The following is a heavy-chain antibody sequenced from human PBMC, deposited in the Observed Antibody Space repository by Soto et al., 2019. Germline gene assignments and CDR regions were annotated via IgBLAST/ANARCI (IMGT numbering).Heavy chain of an antibody. V-gene: IGHV3-23*01. CDR2: ISGSGGST. Sequence: EVQLLESGGGLVQPGGSLRLSCAASGFTVSSYAMSGVRQAPGKGLEWVSAISGSGGSTYYADSVKGRFTISRDNSKNTLHLQMNSLRAEDTAVYYCAKFGDIVVVPAAGAEYFQHWGQGTLVTVSS. D-gene: IGHD2-2*01. CDR1: GFTVSSYA. J-gene: IGHJ1*01. CDR3: AKFGDIVVVPAAGAEYFQH.